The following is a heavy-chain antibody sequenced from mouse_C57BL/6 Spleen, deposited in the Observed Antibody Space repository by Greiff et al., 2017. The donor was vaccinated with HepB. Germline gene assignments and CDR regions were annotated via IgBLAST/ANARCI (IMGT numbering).Heavy chain of an antibody. CDR3: ARYHGSSLYWYFDV. D-gene: IGHD1-1*01. CDR1: GYTFTSYW. Sequence: QVQLQQPGAELVMPGASVKLSCKASGYTFTSYWMHWVKQRPGQGLEWIGEIDPSDSYTNYNQKFKGKSTLTVDKSSSTAYMQLSSLTSEDSAVYYCARYHGSSLYWYFDVWGTGTTVTVSS. V-gene: IGHV1-69*01. J-gene: IGHJ1*03. CDR2: IDPSDSYT.